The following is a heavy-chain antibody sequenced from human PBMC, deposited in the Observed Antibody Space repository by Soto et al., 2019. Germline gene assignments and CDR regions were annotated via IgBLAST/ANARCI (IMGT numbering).Heavy chain of an antibody. Sequence: PSETLSLTCAVYGGSFSGYYWTWIRQPPGTGLEWIGEINHSGSTNYNPSLKSRVTISVDTSKNQFSLKLTSVTAADTAVYYCAISHYDFWSGYYGGAPYNWFDPWGQGTLVTVSS. V-gene: IGHV4-34*01. CDR2: INHSGST. CDR3: AISHYDFWSGYYGGAPYNWFDP. J-gene: IGHJ5*02. CDR1: GGSFSGYY. D-gene: IGHD3-3*01.